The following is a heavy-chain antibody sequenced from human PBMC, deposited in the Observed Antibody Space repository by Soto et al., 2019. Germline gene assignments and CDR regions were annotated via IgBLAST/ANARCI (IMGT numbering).Heavy chain of an antibody. Sequence: EVQLVESGRGLVKPGGSLRLSCTASGFAFNTYSMNWVRQAPGKGLEWVSSINEDSTYIYYADSLRGRITISRDNAKESLFLQMNSLKPDDTGVYYCVRDLGRYFRSGYMDLWGDGATVTVSS. J-gene: IGHJ6*03. CDR3: VRDLGRYFRSGYMDL. CDR2: INEDSTYI. CDR1: GFAFNTYS. D-gene: IGHD3-9*01. V-gene: IGHV3-21*02.